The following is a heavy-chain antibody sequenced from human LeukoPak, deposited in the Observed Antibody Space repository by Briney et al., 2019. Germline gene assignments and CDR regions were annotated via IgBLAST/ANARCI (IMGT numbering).Heavy chain of an antibody. CDR1: GFTFSNYW. Sequence: GGSLRLSCAASGFTFSNYWMSWVRQTPGKGLEWVANIKQDGSEEVYVDSVKGRFTISRDNAKNSLFLQMNTLRAEDTAVYYCARDPYSSTWSYGMDVWGQGTTVTVSS. D-gene: IGHD6-6*01. V-gene: IGHV3-7*05. J-gene: IGHJ6*02. CDR3: ARDPYSSTWSYGMDV. CDR2: IKQDGSEE.